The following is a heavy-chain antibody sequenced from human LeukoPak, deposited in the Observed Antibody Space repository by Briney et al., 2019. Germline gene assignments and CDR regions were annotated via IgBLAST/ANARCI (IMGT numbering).Heavy chain of an antibody. CDR3: ARGDYYGSGSYNGYYYGMDV. D-gene: IGHD3-10*01. CDR2: IYYSGST. Sequence: SETLSLTCTVSGGSISSGGYYWSWIRQHPGKGLEWIGYIYYSGSTYYNPPLKSRVTISVDTSKNQFSLKLSSVTAADTAVYYCARGDYYGSGSYNGYYYGMDVWGQGTTVTVSS. CDR1: GGSISSGGYY. V-gene: IGHV4-31*03. J-gene: IGHJ6*02.